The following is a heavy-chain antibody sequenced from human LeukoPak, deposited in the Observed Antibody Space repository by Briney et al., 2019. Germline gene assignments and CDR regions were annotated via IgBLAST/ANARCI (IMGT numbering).Heavy chain of an antibody. Sequence: GSSVTVSCTASGCTVTSYTISWVRQAPAQGLEWVGGIIPIFGTANYAQKFQGRVTATADTSTSTAYIELSTLRPEDTAVYYRARDRNYYDSSGYYYGGDYWGQGTLVTVSS. V-gene: IGHV1-69*06. J-gene: IGHJ4*02. CDR2: IIPIFGTA. CDR3: ARDRNYYDSSGYYYGGDY. D-gene: IGHD3-22*01. CDR1: GCTVTSYT.